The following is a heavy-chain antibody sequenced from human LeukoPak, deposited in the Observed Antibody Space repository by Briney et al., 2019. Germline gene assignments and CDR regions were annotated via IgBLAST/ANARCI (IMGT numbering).Heavy chain of an antibody. Sequence: ASVKVSCKGSGYTLTRYYIHWVGQGPGKRLEWVGWINPNSGGTNYAQKFQGRVTMTRDTSISTAYMELSRLRSDDTAVYYCARDRAVSGYYYYFDYWGQGTLVTVSS. CDR1: GYTLTRYY. D-gene: IGHD3-22*01. CDR3: ARDRAVSGYYYYFDY. CDR2: INPNSGGT. V-gene: IGHV1-2*02. J-gene: IGHJ4*02.